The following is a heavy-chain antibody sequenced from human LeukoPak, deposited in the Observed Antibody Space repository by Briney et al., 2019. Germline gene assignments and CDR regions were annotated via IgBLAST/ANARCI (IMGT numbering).Heavy chain of an antibody. CDR1: GISVSSSY. J-gene: IGHJ4*02. V-gene: IGHV3-30-3*01. Sequence: PGGSLRLSCAASGISVSSSYMSWVRQAPGKGLEWVAVISYDGSNKYYADSVKGRFTISRDNSKNTLYLQMNSLRAEDTAVYYCARDRGLRYFDWLFSLWGQGTLVTVSS. CDR3: ARDRGLRYFDWLFSL. CDR2: ISYDGSNK. D-gene: IGHD3-9*01.